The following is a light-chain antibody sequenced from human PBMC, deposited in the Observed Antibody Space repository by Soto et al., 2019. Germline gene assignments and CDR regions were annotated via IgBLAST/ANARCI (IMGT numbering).Light chain of an antibody. Sequence: EIVLTQSPGTLSLSPGERATLSCRASQSVTSSYLAWYQQKPGQAPRLLFYGASSRATGIPDRFSGSGSGTDFTLTISRLEPEDIAVYYCQQYGSSPLTFGGGTTVDI. CDR3: QQYGSSPLT. CDR2: GAS. V-gene: IGKV3-20*01. CDR1: QSVTSSY. J-gene: IGKJ4*01.